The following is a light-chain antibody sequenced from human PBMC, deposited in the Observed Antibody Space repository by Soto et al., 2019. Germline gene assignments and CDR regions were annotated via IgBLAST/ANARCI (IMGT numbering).Light chain of an antibody. Sequence: DIQMTQSPSSLSASVGDTVTITCQASQDINKFLNWYQQNPGKDPKLLIYDVSNLETGVPSRFSGSGAETHFTLTINSLQPEDIATYYCQQYDNYDITFGQGTRLEIK. CDR1: QDINKF. CDR2: DVS. J-gene: IGKJ5*01. CDR3: QQYDNYDIT. V-gene: IGKV1-33*01.